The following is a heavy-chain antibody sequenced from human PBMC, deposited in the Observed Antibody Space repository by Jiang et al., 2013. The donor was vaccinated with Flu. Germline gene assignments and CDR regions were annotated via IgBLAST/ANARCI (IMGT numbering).Heavy chain of an antibody. V-gene: IGHV4-59*01. Sequence: GSGLVKPSETLSLTCTVSGGSISAYYWSWIRQPPGRGLEWVGYIYYSGSTNYNPSLKSRVTISVDASKNQFSLRLSSVTAADTAVYFCARARDRSYYAGFDYWGQGALVTVSS. CDR1: GGSISAYY. D-gene: IGHD1-26*01. CDR2: IYYSGST. J-gene: IGHJ4*02. CDR3: ARARDRSYYAGFDY.